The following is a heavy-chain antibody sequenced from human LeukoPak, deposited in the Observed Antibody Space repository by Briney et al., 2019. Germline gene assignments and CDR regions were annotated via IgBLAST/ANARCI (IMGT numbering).Heavy chain of an antibody. V-gene: IGHV3-23*01. CDR1: GFTFNSYA. Sequence: GGSLRLSCAASGFTFNSYAMNWFRQAPGKGLEWVSGISGSGGTTYYADSVKGRFTISRDNSKNTLYLQMNSLRVEDTAVYYCVRDFRSADYWGQGTLVTVSS. J-gene: IGHJ4*02. CDR2: ISGSGGTT. CDR3: VRDFRSADY.